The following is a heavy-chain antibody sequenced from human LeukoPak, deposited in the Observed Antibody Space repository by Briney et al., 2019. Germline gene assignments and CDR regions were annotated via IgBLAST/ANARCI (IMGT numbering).Heavy chain of an antibody. J-gene: IGHJ4*02. CDR1: GGSIRSYY. CDR2: LYYSGST. V-gene: IGHV4-59*01. CDR3: ARRHVEYSSSSDPYYFDY. D-gene: IGHD6-6*01. Sequence: SETLSLTCTVSGGSIRSYYWTWIRQPPGKGLEWIGSLYYSGSTNYNPSLKSRVTISVDTSKNQFSLKLSSVTAADTAVYYCARRHVEYSSSSDPYYFDYWGQGTLVTVSS.